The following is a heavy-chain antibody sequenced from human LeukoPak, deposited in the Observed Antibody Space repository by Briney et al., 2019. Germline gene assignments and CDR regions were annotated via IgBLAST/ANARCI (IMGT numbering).Heavy chain of an antibody. CDR3: ARDSSRDGMDV. CDR2: INHCGST. Sequence: SETLSLTCAVYGGSFSGYYWSWIRQPPGKGLEWIGEINHCGSTNYNPSLKSRVTISVDTSKNQFSLKLSSVTAADTAVYYCARDSSRDGMDVWGQGTTVTVSS. V-gene: IGHV4-34*01. D-gene: IGHD6-6*01. CDR1: GGSFSGYY. J-gene: IGHJ6*02.